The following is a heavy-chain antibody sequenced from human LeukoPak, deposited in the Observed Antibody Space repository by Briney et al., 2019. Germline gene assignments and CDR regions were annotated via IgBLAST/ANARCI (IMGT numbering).Heavy chain of an antibody. CDR3: ARRTGFFDAFDI. J-gene: IGHJ3*02. CDR1: GYTFTGYY. V-gene: IGHV1-2*02. CDR2: INPNSGGT. D-gene: IGHD7-27*01. Sequence: ASVKVSCKASGYTFTGYYMHWVRQAPGQGLEWMGWINPNSGGTNYAQKFQGRVTMTRDTSISTAYMELSRLRSDNTAVYYCARRTGFFDAFDIWGQGTMVTVSS.